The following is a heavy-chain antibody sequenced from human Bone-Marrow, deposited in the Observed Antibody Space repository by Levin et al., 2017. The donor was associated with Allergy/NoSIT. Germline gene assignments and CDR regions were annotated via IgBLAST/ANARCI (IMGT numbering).Heavy chain of an antibody. V-gene: IGHV4-34*01. Sequence: SETLSLTCAVYGGSFSGYYWSWIRQPPGKGLEWIGEINHSGSTNYNPSLKSRVTISVDTSKNQFSLKLSSVTAADTAVYYCARVRSLGYCSSTSCYSSWFDPWGQGTLVTVSS. CDR1: GGSFSGYY. CDR3: ARVRSLGYCSSTSCYSSWFDP. J-gene: IGHJ5*02. D-gene: IGHD2-2*01. CDR2: INHSGST.